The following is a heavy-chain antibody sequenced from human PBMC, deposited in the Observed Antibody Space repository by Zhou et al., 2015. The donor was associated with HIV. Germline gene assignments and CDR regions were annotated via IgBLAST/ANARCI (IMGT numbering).Heavy chain of an antibody. V-gene: IGHV1-46*01. D-gene: IGHD3-10*01. J-gene: IGHJ4*02. Sequence: QVRLLQSGTEVKKPGASVNVSCETSGYTFSKFYIHWLRQAPGKGPEWMAIVDPSRGGARVAEEFQGRVIMTSDTSKSTVFMEMRSLTPDDTATYYCARDATFYYGSGTVRYSPGHWGQGTLVIVSS. CDR1: GYTFSKFY. CDR2: VDPSRGGA. CDR3: ARDATFYYGSGTVRYSPGH.